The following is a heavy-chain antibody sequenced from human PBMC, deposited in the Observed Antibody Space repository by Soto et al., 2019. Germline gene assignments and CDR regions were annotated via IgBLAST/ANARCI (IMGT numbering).Heavy chain of an antibody. Sequence: PGGSLRLSCAASGFTFSNAWMNWVRQAPGKGLEWVGRIKSKTDGGTTDYAAPVKGRFTISRDDSKNTLYLQMNSLKTEDTAVYYCTGRGPPHCISTSCYRTPLNTAPDYYYYGMDVWGQGTTVTVSS. CDR2: IKSKTDGGTT. CDR1: GFTFSNAW. D-gene: IGHD2-2*01. J-gene: IGHJ6*02. V-gene: IGHV3-15*07. CDR3: TGRGPPHCISTSCYRTPLNTAPDYYYYGMDV.